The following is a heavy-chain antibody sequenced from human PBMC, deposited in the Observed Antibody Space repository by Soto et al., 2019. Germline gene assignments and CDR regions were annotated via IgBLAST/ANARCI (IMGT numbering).Heavy chain of an antibody. CDR3: ARVSGIAVAGMDGMDV. V-gene: IGHV1-69*01. Sequence: QVQLVQSGAEVKKPGSSVKVSCKASGGTFSSYAISWVRQAPGQGLEWMGGIIPIFGTANYAQKFQGRVTITAYESTSTAYMELSSLRSEDTAVYYCARVSGIAVAGMDGMDVWGQGTTVTVSS. CDR1: GGTFSSYA. CDR2: IIPIFGTA. J-gene: IGHJ6*02. D-gene: IGHD6-19*01.